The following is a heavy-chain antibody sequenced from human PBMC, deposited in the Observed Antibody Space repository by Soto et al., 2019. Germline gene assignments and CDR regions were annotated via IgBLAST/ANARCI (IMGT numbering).Heavy chain of an antibody. D-gene: IGHD3-22*01. CDR3: AKGRGTIVVIDAYDI. V-gene: IGHV3-9*01. J-gene: IGHJ3*02. CDR1: GFSFDDYT. CDR2: LSWNSGFS. Sequence: GGSLRLSCGGSGFSFDDYTMHWVRQAPGKGPEWVASLSWNSGFSGYADSVKGRFTISRDNAQSSVHLQMNNLRTEDTALYYCAKGRGTIVVIDAYDIWGHVTMVTVSS.